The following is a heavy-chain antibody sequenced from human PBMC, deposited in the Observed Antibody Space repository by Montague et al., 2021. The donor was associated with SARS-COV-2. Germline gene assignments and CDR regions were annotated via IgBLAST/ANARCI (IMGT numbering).Heavy chain of an antibody. J-gene: IGHJ6*02. CDR1: GGSVSSGSYY. CDR3: AGDAWRIKIFGVVTGYGMDV. V-gene: IGHV4-61*03. Sequence: SETLSLTCTVSGGSVSSGSYYWIWIRQPPGKGLEWFVYIYYSGSTNYNPSLKSRVTITGATTKNHFSLKPGSVTAADTAVFYCAGDAWRIKIFGVVTGYGMDVWGQGTTVTVSS. CDR2: IYYSGST. D-gene: IGHD3-3*01.